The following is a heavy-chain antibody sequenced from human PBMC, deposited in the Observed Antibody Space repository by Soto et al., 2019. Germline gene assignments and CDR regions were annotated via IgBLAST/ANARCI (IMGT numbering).Heavy chain of an antibody. V-gene: IGHV3-30*18. D-gene: IGHD4-4*01. CDR2: ISYDGSNK. J-gene: IGHJ4*02. CDR1: GFTFSSYG. Sequence: TGGSLRLSCAASGFTFSSYGMHWVRQAPGKGLEWVAVISYDGSNKYYADSVKGRFTISRDNSKNTLYLQMNSLRAEDTAVYYCAKDLLESTTVPTQFDYWGQGTLVTVSS. CDR3: AKDLLESTTVPTQFDY.